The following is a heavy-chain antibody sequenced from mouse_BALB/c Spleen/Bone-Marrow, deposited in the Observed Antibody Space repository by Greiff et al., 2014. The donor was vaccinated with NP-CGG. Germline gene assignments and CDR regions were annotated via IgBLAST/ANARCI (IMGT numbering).Heavy chain of an antibody. CDR3: AYYRYDVNY. CDR2: IAPGSGST. Sequence: DLVKPGASVKLSCKASGYTFTSYWINWIKQRPGQGLEWIGRIAPGSGSTYYNEMLKGKATLTVDTSSSTAYILLSSLSSEDSAVYFCAYYRYDVNYWGQGTTLTVSS. V-gene: IGHV1S41*01. D-gene: IGHD2-14*01. J-gene: IGHJ2*01. CDR1: GYTFTSYW.